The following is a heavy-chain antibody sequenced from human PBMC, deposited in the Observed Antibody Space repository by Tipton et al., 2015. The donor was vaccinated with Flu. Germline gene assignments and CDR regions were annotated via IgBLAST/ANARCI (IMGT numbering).Heavy chain of an antibody. D-gene: IGHD6-13*01. J-gene: IGHJ6*03. Sequence: TLSLTCTVSGGSISSYYWSWIRQPPGKGLEWIGYIYYSGSTNYNPSLKSRVTISVDTSKNQFSLKLSSVTAADTAVYYCARVATAAGTVYYYYYYMDVWGKGTTVTVSS. V-gene: IGHV4-59*01. CDR2: IYYSGST. CDR3: ARVATAAGTVYYYYYYMDV. CDR1: GGSISSYY.